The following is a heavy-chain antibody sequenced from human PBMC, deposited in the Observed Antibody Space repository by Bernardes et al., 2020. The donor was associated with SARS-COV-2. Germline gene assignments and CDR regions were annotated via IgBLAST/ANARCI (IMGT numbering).Heavy chain of an antibody. V-gene: IGHV3-53*01. D-gene: IGHD2-2*03. CDR2: IYSGGRT. CDR3: AMTGYCSDTNCPEFDY. CDR1: GFSVSANY. Sequence: GGSLRLSCAASGFSVSANYMSWVRQAPGKGLEWVALIYSGGRTNYADSVRGRFTISRDSSKNIYLQLTNLRAEDTAVYYCAMTGYCSDTNCPEFDYWGQGTLVTVSS. J-gene: IGHJ4*02.